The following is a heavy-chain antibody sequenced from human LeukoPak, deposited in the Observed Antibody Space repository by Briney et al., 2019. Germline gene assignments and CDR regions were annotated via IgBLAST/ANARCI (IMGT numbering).Heavy chain of an antibody. CDR1: GFTFSSYS. J-gene: IGHJ3*02. V-gene: IGHV3-21*01. D-gene: IGHD2-21*01. Sequence: GGSLRLSCAASGFTFSSYSMNWVRQAPGKGLECVLSFSSSSSYIYYADSVKGRFTISRDNAKNSLYLQMNSLRAEDTAVYYCARDRAYRAGDCYPEHNAFDIWGQGTMVTVSS. CDR3: ARDRAYRAGDCYPEHNAFDI. CDR2: FSSSSSYI.